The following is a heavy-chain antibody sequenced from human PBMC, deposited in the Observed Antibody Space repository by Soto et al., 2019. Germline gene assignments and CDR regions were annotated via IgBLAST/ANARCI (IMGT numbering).Heavy chain of an antibody. Sequence: SVKVSCKASGGTFSSYAISWVRQAPGQGLEWMGGIIPIFGTANYAQKFQGRVTITADESTSTAYMELSSLRSEDTAVYYCAKDKGYNGSGGRNSDYWGQGTLVTVSS. CDR1: GGTFSSYA. V-gene: IGHV1-69*13. CDR2: IIPIFGTA. D-gene: IGHD3-10*01. CDR3: AKDKGYNGSGGRNSDY. J-gene: IGHJ4*02.